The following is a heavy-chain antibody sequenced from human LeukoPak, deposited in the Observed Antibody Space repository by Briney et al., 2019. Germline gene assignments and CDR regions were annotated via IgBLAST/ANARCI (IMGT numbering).Heavy chain of an antibody. CDR1: GYSFTSYW. CDR3: ARRHYDYVWGSYHHFDY. D-gene: IGHD3-16*02. CDR2: IYPGDSDT. Sequence: GESLQISCKGSGYSFTSYWIGRARQMPGKGLEWMGIIYPGDSDTRYSPSFQGQVTISADKSISTAYLQWSSLKASDTAMYYCARRHYDYVWGSYHHFDYWGQGTLVTVSS. V-gene: IGHV5-51*01. J-gene: IGHJ4*02.